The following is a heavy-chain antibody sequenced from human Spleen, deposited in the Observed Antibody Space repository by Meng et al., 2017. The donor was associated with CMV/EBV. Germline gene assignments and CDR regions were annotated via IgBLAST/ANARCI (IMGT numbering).Heavy chain of an antibody. D-gene: IGHD3-3*01. CDR3: ARDRPSYDFWSGYDYYYYGMDV. V-gene: IGHV1-46*01. Sequence: ASVKVSCKASGYTFTSYYIHWVRQAPGQGLEWMGIINPSGGNTNYTQKFQGRVTMTTDTSTSTVFMELSSLRSEDTAVYYCARDRPSYDFWSGYDYYYYGMDVWGQGTTVTVSS. J-gene: IGHJ6*02. CDR2: INPSGGNT. CDR1: GYTFTSYY.